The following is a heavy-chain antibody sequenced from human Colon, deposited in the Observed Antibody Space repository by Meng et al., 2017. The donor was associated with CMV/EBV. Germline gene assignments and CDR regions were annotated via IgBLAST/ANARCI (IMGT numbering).Heavy chain of an antibody. V-gene: IGHV3-23*01. CDR3: AKNWGNDF. CDR2: ITASGAST. D-gene: IGHD3-16*01. CDR1: GFTFSSYG. Sequence: EVSLLECGGGLVQSGGSLRLSCAASGFTFSSYGMNWVRHAPGKGLEWVSGITASGASTYYADSVKGRFTISRDNSKNTLYLQMNSLRADDTAVYYCAKNWGNDFWGQGTLVTVSS. J-gene: IGHJ4*02.